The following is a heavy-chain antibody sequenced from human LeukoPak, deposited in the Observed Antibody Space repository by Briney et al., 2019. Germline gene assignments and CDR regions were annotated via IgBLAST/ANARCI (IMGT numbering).Heavy chain of an antibody. CDR2: IRYDGSNK. V-gene: IGHV3-30*02. CDR3: AKSASYYGSGSYYNNNWYFDL. Sequence: AGGSLRLSCAASGFTFSSYGMHWVRQAPGKGLEWVAFIRYDGSNKYYADSVKGRFTISRDNSKNTLYLQMNSLRAEDTAVYYCAKSASYYGSGSYYNNNWYFDLWGRGTLVTVSS. J-gene: IGHJ2*01. CDR1: GFTFSSYG. D-gene: IGHD3-10*01.